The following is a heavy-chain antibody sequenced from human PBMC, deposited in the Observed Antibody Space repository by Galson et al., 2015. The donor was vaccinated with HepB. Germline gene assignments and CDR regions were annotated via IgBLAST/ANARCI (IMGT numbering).Heavy chain of an antibody. D-gene: IGHD4-17*01. V-gene: IGHV1-8*01. CDR2: MNPNSGNT. Sequence: SVKVSCKASGYTFTSYDINWVRQATGQGLEWMGWMNPNSGNTGYAQKLQGRVTMTRNTSISTAYMELSSLRSEDTAVYYCARFTTTVTTSGGYYYYMDVWGKGTTVTVSS. J-gene: IGHJ6*03. CDR3: ARFTTTVTTSGGYYYYMDV. CDR1: GYTFTSYD.